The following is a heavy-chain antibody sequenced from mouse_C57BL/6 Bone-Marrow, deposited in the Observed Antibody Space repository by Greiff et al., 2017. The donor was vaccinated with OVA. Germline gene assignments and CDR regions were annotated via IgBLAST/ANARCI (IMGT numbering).Heavy chain of an antibody. J-gene: IGHJ4*01. V-gene: IGHV2-5*01. CDR3: AKSETGTDAMDY. D-gene: IGHD4-1*01. Sequence: VQLQQSGPGLVQPSQSLSITCTVSGFSLTSYGVHWVRQSPGKGLEWLGVIWRGGNTDYNAAFMSRLSITKDNSKSQVFLKMNSLQADDTAIYYCAKSETGTDAMDYWGQGTSVTVSS. CDR2: IWRGGNT. CDR1: GFSLTSYG.